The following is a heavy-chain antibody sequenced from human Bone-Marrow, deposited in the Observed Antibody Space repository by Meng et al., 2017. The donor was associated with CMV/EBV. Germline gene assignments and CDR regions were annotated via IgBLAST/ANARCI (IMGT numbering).Heavy chain of an antibody. CDR1: GFTFSSYE. Sequence: GESMKISCAASGFTFSSYEMNWVRQAPGKGLEWVSDISSSGSTIYYADSVKGRFTISRDNTKNSLYLQMNSLRAEDTAVYYCVRDALPGYYDSSGQDYWGQGTLVTVSS. CDR2: ISSSGSTI. D-gene: IGHD3-22*01. CDR3: VRDALPGYYDSSGQDY. J-gene: IGHJ4*02. V-gene: IGHV3-48*03.